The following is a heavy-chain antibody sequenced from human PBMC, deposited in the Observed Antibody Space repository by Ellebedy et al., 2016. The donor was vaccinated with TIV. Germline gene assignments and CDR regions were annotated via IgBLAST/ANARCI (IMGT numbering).Heavy chain of an antibody. CDR3: AKDRIAAAGSPEYFDY. J-gene: IGHJ4*02. D-gene: IGHD6-13*01. V-gene: IGHV3-23*01. CDR1: GFIFSTYA. CDR2: MSGIGGST. Sequence: GESLKISCAASGFIFSTYAMSWVRQAPGKGLEWVSGMSGIGGSTYYADSVKGRFTISRDNFKNTLYLQMNSLGAEDTAVYYCAKDRIAAAGSPEYFDYWGQGTLVTVSS.